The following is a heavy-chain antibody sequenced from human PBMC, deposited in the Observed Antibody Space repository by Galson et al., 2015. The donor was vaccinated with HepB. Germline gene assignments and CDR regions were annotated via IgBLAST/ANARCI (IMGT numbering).Heavy chain of an antibody. V-gene: IGHV1-46*01. J-gene: IGHJ6*02. CDR2: INPSGGST. D-gene: IGHD5-18*01. CDR1: GYTFTSYY. Sequence: SVTVSCKASGYTFTSYYMHWVRQAPGQGLEWMGIINPSGGSTSYAQKFQGRVTMTRDTSTSTVYMELSSLRSEDTAVYYCARGGVDTANYYYYYGMDVWGQGTTVTVSS. CDR3: ARGGVDTANYYYYYGMDV.